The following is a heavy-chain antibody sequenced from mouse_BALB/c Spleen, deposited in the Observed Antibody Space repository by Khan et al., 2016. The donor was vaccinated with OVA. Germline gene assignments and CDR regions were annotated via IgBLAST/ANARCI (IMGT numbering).Heavy chain of an antibody. V-gene: IGHV1-4*01. CDR2: IIPSNDYT. D-gene: IGHD2-14*01. J-gene: IGHJ3*01. CDR1: GYTFTTYT. Sequence: QVRLQLSGAELARPGASVKMSCKASGYTFTTYTIHWVKQRPGQGLEWIGYIIPSNDYTNYNQKFKDRATLTADKSSSTAYMQLSSLTSEDSAVYYCVREGAYYRSDGWFAYWGQGTLVTVSA. CDR3: VREGAYYRSDGWFAY.